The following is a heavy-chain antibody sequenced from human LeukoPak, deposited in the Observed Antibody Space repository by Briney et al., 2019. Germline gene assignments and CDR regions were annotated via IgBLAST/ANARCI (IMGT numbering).Heavy chain of an antibody. CDR1: GFTFSDYY. Sequence: PGGSLRLSCAASGFTFSDYYMSWIRQAPGKGLEWVSYISSSGSAIYYADSVKGRFTISRDNAKNSLYLQMNSLRAEDTAVYYCARELEMATNEYYFDYWGQGTLVTVSS. D-gene: IGHD5-24*01. J-gene: IGHJ4*02. V-gene: IGHV3-11*01. CDR3: ARELEMATNEYYFDY. CDR2: ISSSGSAI.